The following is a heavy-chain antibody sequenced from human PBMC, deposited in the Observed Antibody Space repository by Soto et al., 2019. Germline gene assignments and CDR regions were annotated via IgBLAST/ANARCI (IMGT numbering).Heavy chain of an antibody. CDR2: INPNSGGT. J-gene: IGHJ4*02. CDR3: ASSLGPSLLSSGYFDY. CDR1: GYTFTGYY. V-gene: IGHV1-2*02. Sequence: GASVKVSCKASGYTFTGYYMHWVRQAPGQGLEWMGWINPNSGGTNYAQKFQGRVTMTRDTSISTAYMELSRLRSDDTAVYYCASSLGPSLLSSGYFDYWGQGTLVTVSS. D-gene: IGHD3-10*01.